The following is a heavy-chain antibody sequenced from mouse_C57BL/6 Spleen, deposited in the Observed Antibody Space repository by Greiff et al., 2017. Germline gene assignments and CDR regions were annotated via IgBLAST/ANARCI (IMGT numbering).Heavy chain of an antibody. Sequence: VHVKQSGAELVKPGASVKLSCTASGFNIKDYYMHWVKQRTEQGLEWIGRIDPEDGDTKYAPKFQGKATITADTSSNTAYLQLSSLTSEDTAVYYCARSPTTVVADYWGQGTTLTVSS. CDR1: GFNIKDYY. CDR3: ARSPTTVVADY. J-gene: IGHJ2*01. D-gene: IGHD1-1*01. CDR2: IDPEDGDT. V-gene: IGHV14-2*01.